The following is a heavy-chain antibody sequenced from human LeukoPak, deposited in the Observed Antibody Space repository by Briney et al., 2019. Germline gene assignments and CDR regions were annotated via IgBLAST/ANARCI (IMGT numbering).Heavy chain of an antibody. J-gene: IGHJ6*02. CDR1: GGTFRSYA. CDR2: IIPIFGTA. V-gene: IGHV1-69*13. CDR3: ARGLVSYDFWSGYYYYYYYGMDV. Sequence: SVKVSCKASGGTFRSYAISWVRQAPGQGLEWMGGIIPIFGTANYAQKFQGRVTITADESTSTAYMELSSLRSEDAAVYYCARGLVSYDFWSGYYYYYYYGMDVWGQGTTVTVSS. D-gene: IGHD3-3*01.